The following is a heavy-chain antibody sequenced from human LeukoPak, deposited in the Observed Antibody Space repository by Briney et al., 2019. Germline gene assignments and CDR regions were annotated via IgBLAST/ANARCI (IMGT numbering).Heavy chain of an antibody. D-gene: IGHD3-3*01. CDR3: ARGDTIFGVVRDAFDI. CDR2: IYTSGST. CDR1: GGSISSFY. V-gene: IGHV4-4*07. Sequence: SETLSLTCTVSGGSISSFYWSWVRQPAGKGLEWIGRIYTSGSTDYNPSLKSRVTMSVDTSKNQFSLKLSSVTAADTAVYYCARGDTIFGVVRDAFDIWGQGTMVTVSS. J-gene: IGHJ3*02.